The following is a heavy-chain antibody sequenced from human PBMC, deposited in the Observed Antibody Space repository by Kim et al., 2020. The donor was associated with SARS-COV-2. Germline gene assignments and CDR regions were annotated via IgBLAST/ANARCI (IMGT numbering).Heavy chain of an antibody. V-gene: IGHV4-61*02. CDR3: AREGAYPSDDAFDV. Sequence: SETLSLTCTVSGDSISTSSYYWSWIRQSAGTGLEWIGRSHNSGSINYNHSLKNRVSISIYTSKNQFSVNLTSLIAADTAVYYCAREGAYPSDDAFDVWGQGTMVTVSS. CDR2: SHNSGSI. CDR1: GDSISTSSYY. J-gene: IGHJ3*01.